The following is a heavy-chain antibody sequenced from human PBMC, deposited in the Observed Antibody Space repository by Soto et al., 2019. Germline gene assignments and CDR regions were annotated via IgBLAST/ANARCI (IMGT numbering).Heavy chain of an antibody. J-gene: IGHJ6*02. CDR3: ARDPVEHFPYIYCGMDV. V-gene: IGHV1-46*04. CDR2: INPSGGST. D-gene: IGHD2-15*01. CDR1: GYTFTNYY. Sequence: QVQLVQSGAEVKKPGASVKVSCKASGYTFTNYYIHWVRQAPGQGLEWLGIINPSGGSTSYARKLRGRVTVTRDTSTSTVYMELGSLRSEDTAVYYCARDPVEHFPYIYCGMDVWGQGTTVTVSS.